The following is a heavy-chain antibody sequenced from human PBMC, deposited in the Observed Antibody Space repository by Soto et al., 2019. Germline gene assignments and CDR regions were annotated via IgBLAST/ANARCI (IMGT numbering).Heavy chain of an antibody. V-gene: IGHV1-2*02. Sequence: GASVKVSCKASGYTFTGYYMHWVRQAPGQGLEWMGWINPNRGGTNYAQKFQGRATMTRDTSISTAYMELSRLRSDDTAVYYCAREGSGYSAFDIWGQGTMVTVS. J-gene: IGHJ3*02. CDR3: AREGSGYSAFDI. CDR2: INPNRGGT. CDR1: GYTFTGYY. D-gene: IGHD3-3*01.